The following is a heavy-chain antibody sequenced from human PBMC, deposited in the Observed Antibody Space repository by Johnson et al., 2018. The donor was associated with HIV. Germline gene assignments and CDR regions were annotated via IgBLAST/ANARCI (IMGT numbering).Heavy chain of an antibody. D-gene: IGHD1-1*01. CDR1: GFTFSSYA. CDR3: AKRTNWNDNGADAFDI. Sequence: VQLVESGGGVVQPGGSLRLSCAASGFTFSSYAMHWVRQAPGKGLEWVSAISGRGGSTSYAESVKGRFTISRDNSKNTLYLQMNSLRAEDTAVYYCAKRTNWNDNGADAFDIWGQGTMVTVSS. V-gene: IGHV3-23*04. CDR2: ISGRGGST. J-gene: IGHJ3*02.